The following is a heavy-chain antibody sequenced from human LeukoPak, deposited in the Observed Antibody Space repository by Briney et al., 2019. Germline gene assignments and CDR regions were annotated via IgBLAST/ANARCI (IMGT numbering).Heavy chain of an antibody. CDR2: IYYSGST. CDR3: ARLGYYDSSGYPNWFDP. D-gene: IGHD3-22*01. Sequence: SETLSLTCTVSGGSISSYYWSWIRQPPGKGLEWIGYIYYSGSTNYNPSLKSRVTISVDTSKNQFSLKLSSVTAADTAVYYCARLGYYDSSGYPNWFDPWGQGTLVTVSS. J-gene: IGHJ5*02. V-gene: IGHV4-59*08. CDR1: GGSISSYY.